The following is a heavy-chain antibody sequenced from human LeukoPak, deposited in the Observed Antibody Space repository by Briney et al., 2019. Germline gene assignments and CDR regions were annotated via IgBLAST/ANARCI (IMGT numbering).Heavy chain of an antibody. CDR1: GDSVSINSAA. D-gene: IGHD6-19*01. V-gene: IGHV6-1*01. J-gene: IGHJ4*02. Sequence: SQTLSLTCATSGDSVSINSAAWNWIRQSPSRGLEWLGRTYQRSKWYNDYAVSVKSRITINPDISKNQFSLRLNSVTPEDTAVYYCARSPSPYSSGWYFDYWGQGTLVTVSS. CDR3: ARSPSPYSSGWYFDY. CDR2: TYQRSKWYN.